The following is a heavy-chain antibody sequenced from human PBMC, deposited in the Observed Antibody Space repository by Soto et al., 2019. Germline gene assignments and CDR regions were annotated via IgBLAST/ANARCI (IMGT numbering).Heavy chain of an antibody. Sequence: GGSLRLSCAASGFTFSSYGMHWVRQAPGKGLEWVAVISYDGSNKYYADSVKGRFTISRDNSKNTLYLQMNSLRAEDTAVYYCAKGLVTTFSYYYYGMDVWGQGTTVTVSS. V-gene: IGHV3-30*18. CDR3: AKGLVTTFSYYYYGMDV. CDR1: GFTFSSYG. D-gene: IGHD3-9*01. J-gene: IGHJ6*02. CDR2: ISYDGSNK.